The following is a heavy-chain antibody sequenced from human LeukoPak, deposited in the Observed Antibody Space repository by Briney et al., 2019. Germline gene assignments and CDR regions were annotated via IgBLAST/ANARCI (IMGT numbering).Heavy chain of an antibody. D-gene: IGHD2-2*01. V-gene: IGHV1-46*01. Sequence: GASVKVSCKASGYTFTSYYMHWVRQAPGQGLEWMGIINPSGGSTSYAQKFQGRVTMTRDMSTSTVYMELSSLRSEDTAVYYCARDGGYCSGTSCYFAFDIWGQGTMVTVSS. CDR2: INPSGGST. CDR3: ARDGGYCSGTSCYFAFDI. J-gene: IGHJ3*02. CDR1: GYTFTSYY.